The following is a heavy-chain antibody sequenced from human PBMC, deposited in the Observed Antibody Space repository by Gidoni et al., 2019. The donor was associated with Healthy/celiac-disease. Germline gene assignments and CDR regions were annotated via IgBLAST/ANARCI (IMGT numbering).Heavy chain of an antibody. CDR3: ARGGISSTWDPFDH. CDR2: INPNSGGT. CDR1: RYTFTGYY. Sequence: QVQLVQSGAEVKKPGASVKVSCKASRYTFTGYYMHWVRQAPGQGLEWMGWINPNSGGTSYAQKFQGRVTMTRDTSIGTASMELSRLRSDDTAVYYCARGGISSTWDPFDHWGQGTLVSVSS. J-gene: IGHJ4*02. V-gene: IGHV1-2*02. D-gene: IGHD6-13*01.